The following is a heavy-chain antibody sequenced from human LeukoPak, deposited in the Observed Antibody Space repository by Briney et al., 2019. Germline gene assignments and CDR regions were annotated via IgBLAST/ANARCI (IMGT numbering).Heavy chain of an antibody. J-gene: IGHJ6*02. CDR1: EFTFSSCG. V-gene: IGHV3-33*01. CDR2: IWYDGSNK. D-gene: IGHD3-22*01. Sequence: PGGSLRLSCAASEFTFSSCGMHWVRQAPGKGLEWVAVIWYDGSNKYYADSVKGRFTISRDNSKNTLYLQMNSLRAEDTAVYYCARVLLPLYGMDVWGQGTTVTVSS. CDR3: ARVLLPLYGMDV.